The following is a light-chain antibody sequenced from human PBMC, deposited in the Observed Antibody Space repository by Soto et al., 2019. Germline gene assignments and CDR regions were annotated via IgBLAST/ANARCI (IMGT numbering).Light chain of an antibody. V-gene: IGKV1-12*01. J-gene: IGKJ4*01. CDR1: QVIDNW. CDR2: STS. Sequence: DIQMTQSPSSVSASVGDRVSITCLASQVIDNWLAWYQQKPGKAPKVLIYSTSSLQSGVPSRFSGSRSGTDFTLTISSLQPEDFATYYCKQSKSFPLTFGGGTKVDIK. CDR3: KQSKSFPLT.